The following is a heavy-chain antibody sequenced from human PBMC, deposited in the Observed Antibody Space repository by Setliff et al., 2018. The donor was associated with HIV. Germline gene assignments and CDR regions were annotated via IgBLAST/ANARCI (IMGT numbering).Heavy chain of an antibody. J-gene: IGHJ4*02. V-gene: IGHV4-59*12. CDR3: ASGHEWLRN. CDR1: GDSIRNDY. CDR2: ISYSGGT. Sequence: SETLSLTCTVSGDSIRNDYWTWIRQSPEKGLEWIAYISYSGGTNHNPSLMGRVTMSLDVSKNQISLRLRSVVAADTAVYYCASGHEWLRNWGQGTLVTVPQ. D-gene: IGHD5-12*01.